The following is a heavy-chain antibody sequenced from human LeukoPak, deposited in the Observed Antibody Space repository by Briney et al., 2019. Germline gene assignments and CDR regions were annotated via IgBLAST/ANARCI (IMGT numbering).Heavy chain of an antibody. D-gene: IGHD3-16*02. CDR3: ARGNTFGGVIVTPFNAFDI. CDR1: GGTFSSYA. J-gene: IGHJ3*02. CDR2: INTNTGNP. V-gene: IGHV7-4-1*02. Sequence: GASVKVSCKASGGTFSSYAISWVRQAPGQGLEWMGWINTNTGNPTYAQGFTGRFVFSLDTSVSTAYLQISSLKAEDTAVYYCARGNTFGGVIVTPFNAFDIWGQGTMVTVSS.